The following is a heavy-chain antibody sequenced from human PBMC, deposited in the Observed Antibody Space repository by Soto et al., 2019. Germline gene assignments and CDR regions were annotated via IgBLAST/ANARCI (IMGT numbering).Heavy chain of an antibody. CDR1: GGSISSYY. J-gene: IGHJ3*02. CDR3: ARWSSSSSYAFDI. D-gene: IGHD6-6*01. Sequence: SETLSLTCTVSGGSISSYYWSWIRQPPGKGLEWIGHIYYSGSTNYNPSLKSRVTISVDTSKNQFSLKLSSVTAADTAVYYCARWSSSSSYAFDIWGQGTMVTVSS. V-gene: IGHV4-59*01. CDR2: IYYSGST.